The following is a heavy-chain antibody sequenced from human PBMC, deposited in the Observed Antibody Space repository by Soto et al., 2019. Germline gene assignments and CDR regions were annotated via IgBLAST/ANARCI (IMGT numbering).Heavy chain of an antibody. V-gene: IGHV4-59*01. CDR2: VFYTGTT. Sequence: SETLSLTCTVSGGSTSRYHWGWVRQPPGQGLEWVGYVFYTGTTRYNPSFSARVTMSVDTSRNLFSLKLSSVTAADTAVYYCAKLLYHDTSGLQYYYFDLWGQGTLVTVS. CDR1: GGSTSRYH. D-gene: IGHD3-22*01. CDR3: AKLLYHDTSGLQYYYFDL. J-gene: IGHJ4*02.